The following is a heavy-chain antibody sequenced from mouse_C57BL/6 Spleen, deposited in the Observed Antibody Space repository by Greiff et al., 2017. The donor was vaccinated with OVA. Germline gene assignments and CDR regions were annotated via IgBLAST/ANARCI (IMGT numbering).Heavy chain of an antibody. J-gene: IGHJ4*01. CDR1: GYTFTSYW. Sequence: VQLQQPGAELVKPGASVKLSRKASGYTFTSYWMQWVKQRPGQGLEWIGEIDPSDSYTNYNQKFKGKATLTVDTSSSTAYMQLSSLTSEDSAVYYCARAGAMDYWGQGTSVTVSS. V-gene: IGHV1-50*01. CDR3: ARAGAMDY. CDR2: IDPSDSYT.